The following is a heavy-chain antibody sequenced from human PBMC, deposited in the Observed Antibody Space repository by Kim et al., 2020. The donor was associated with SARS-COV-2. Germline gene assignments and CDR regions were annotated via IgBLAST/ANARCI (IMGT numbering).Heavy chain of an antibody. D-gene: IGHD3-22*01. Sequence: GGSLRLSCAASGFIFSDYALSWVRQAPGKGLEWVSGLSGIGATTHYADSVKGRFTISRDTSKNTVYLQMNSLRAEDTAMYYCAKKSTYYFDTHDAFDIWG. CDR3: AKKSTYYFDTHDAFDI. V-gene: IGHV3-23*01. CDR2: LSGIGATT. CDR1: GFIFSDYA. J-gene: IGHJ3*02.